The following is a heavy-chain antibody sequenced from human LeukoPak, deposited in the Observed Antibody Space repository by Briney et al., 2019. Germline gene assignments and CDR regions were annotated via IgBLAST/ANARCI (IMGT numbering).Heavy chain of an antibody. D-gene: IGHD1-26*01. CDR1: GFTFSRHG. CDR3: AKDFGQWESPHASDI. CDR2: TQYDGSNK. Sequence: GGSLRLSCAASGFTFSRHGMHWVRQAPGKGLDWVAFTQYDGSNKYYADSVKGRFTVSRDNSRNTLYLQMNSLRAEDRAVYYCAKDFGQWESPHASDIWGQGTMVTVSS. V-gene: IGHV3-30*02. J-gene: IGHJ3*02.